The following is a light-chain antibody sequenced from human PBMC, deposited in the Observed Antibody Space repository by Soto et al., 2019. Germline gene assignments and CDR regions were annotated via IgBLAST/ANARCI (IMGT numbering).Light chain of an antibody. CDR2: GNS. CDR1: SSNIGAGYD. Sequence: QSVLTQPPSVSGAPGQTVTISCTGSSSNIGAGYDVHWYQQLPGTAPKLLIHGNSNRPSGVPDRFSGSKSGTSASLAITGLQAEDEADYYCQSYGSSLSGFYVFGTGTKLTVL. CDR3: QSYGSSLSGFYV. V-gene: IGLV1-40*01. J-gene: IGLJ1*01.